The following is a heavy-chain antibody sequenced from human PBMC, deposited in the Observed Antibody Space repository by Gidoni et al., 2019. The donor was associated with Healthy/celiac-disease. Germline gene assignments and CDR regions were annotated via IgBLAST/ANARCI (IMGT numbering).Heavy chain of an antibody. CDR3: AGPGYYDILTGPPLDY. V-gene: IGHV3-23*01. CDR2: ISGSGGST. Sequence: EVQLLESGGGLVQPGGSLRLSCAASGFPFSSYAMSWVRQAPGKGLEWVSAISGSGGSTYYADSVKGRFTISRDNSKNTLYLQMNSLRAEDTAVYYCAGPGYYDILTGPPLDYWGQGTLVTVSS. D-gene: IGHD3-9*01. CDR1: GFPFSSYA. J-gene: IGHJ4*02.